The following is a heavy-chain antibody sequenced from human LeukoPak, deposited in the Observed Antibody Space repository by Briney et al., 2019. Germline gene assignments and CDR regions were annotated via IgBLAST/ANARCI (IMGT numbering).Heavy chain of an antibody. Sequence: GGSLRLSCAASGFSFSTYSMNWVRQAPGKGLEWVSSISAASNYIYYADSVKGRFTISRDNAKNSLYLQMNSLRAEDTAVYYCARDPQVSYWGQGALVTVSS. CDR2: ISAASNYI. J-gene: IGHJ4*02. V-gene: IGHV3-21*01. CDR1: GFSFSTYS. CDR3: ARDPQVSY.